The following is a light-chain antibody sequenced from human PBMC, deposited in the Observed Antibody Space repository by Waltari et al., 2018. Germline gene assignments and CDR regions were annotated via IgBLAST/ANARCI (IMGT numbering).Light chain of an antibody. J-gene: IGKJ1*01. V-gene: IGKV3-15*01. CDR3: QQYNNWPPWT. Sequence: EIVMTQSPATLSVSPGERATLSCRASQSVSSNLAWYQPKPGQAPRLLSYGASTRATGIPARFSGSGSGTEFTLTISSLQSEDFAVYYCQQYNNWPPWTFGQGTKVEIK. CDR1: QSVSSN. CDR2: GAS.